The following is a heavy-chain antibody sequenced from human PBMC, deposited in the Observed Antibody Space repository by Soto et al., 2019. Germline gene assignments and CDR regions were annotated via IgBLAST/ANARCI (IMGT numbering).Heavy chain of an antibody. J-gene: IGHJ4*02. D-gene: IGHD5-12*01. CDR3: ARVGEWLPLYDY. Sequence: PGGSLRLSCAASGFTFSSYSMNWVRQAPGKGLEWVSSISSSSSYIYYADSVKGRFTISRDNAKNSLYLQMNSLRAEDTAVYYCARVGEWLPLYDYWGQGTLVTVSS. V-gene: IGHV3-21*01. CDR1: GFTFSSYS. CDR2: ISSSSSYI.